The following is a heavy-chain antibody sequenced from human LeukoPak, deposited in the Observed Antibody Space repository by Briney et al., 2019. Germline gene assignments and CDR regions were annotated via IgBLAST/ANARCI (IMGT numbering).Heavy chain of an antibody. CDR1: GGTFSSYA. V-gene: IGHV1-69*06. D-gene: IGHD1-26*01. CDR2: IIPIFGTA. J-gene: IGHJ3*02. Sequence: SVKVSCKASGGTFSSYAISWVRQAPGQGLEWMGGIIPIFGTANYAQKFQGRVTITADKSTSTAYMELSRLRSDDTAVYYCAKGGPYSGSPIGIWGQGTMVTVSS. CDR3: AKGGPYSGSPIGI.